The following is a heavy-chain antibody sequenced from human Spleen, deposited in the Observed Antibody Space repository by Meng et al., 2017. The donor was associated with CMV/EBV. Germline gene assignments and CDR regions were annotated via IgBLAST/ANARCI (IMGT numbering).Heavy chain of an antibody. V-gene: IGHV3-74*01. J-gene: IGHJ3*01. CDR1: GFTFSSYW. CDR2: INSDGSST. D-gene: IGHD3-3*01. CDR3: VRRQSVSAFDV. Sequence: GESLKISCAASGFTFSSYWMHWVRQAPGKGLVWVSRINSDGSSTSYADSVKGRFTISRDNAKNTLYLQMDSLRAEDTAVYYCVRRQSVSAFDVWGQGTMVTVSS.